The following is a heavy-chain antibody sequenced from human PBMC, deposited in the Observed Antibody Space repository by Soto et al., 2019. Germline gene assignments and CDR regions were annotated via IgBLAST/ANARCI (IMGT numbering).Heavy chain of an antibody. Sequence: SETLSLTCAVYGGSFSGYYWSWIRQPPGKGLEWIGEINHSGSTNYNPSLKSRVTISVDTSKNQFSLKVSSVTAADTAVYYCASMWSGYNSHRGQGTLVTVSS. CDR3: ASMWSGYNSH. CDR2: INHSGST. D-gene: IGHD6-25*01. CDR1: GGSFSGYY. V-gene: IGHV4-34*01. J-gene: IGHJ1*01.